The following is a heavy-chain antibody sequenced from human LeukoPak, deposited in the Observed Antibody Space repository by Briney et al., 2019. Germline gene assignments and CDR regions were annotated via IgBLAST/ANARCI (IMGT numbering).Heavy chain of an antibody. J-gene: IGHJ4*02. V-gene: IGHV1-2*02. D-gene: IGHD3-9*01. CDR3: ATVRYFDWALDY. CDR1: GYTFTGYY. Sequence: ASVKVSCKASGYTFTGYYMHWVRQAPGQGLEWMGWINPNSGGTNYAQKFQGRVTMTRDTSISTAYMELSRLRSDDTAVYYCATVRYFDWALDYWGQGTLVTLSS. CDR2: INPNSGGT.